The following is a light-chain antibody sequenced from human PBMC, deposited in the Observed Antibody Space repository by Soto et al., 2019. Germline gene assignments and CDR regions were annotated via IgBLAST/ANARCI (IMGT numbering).Light chain of an antibody. V-gene: IGKV1-39*01. CDR3: QQSYSTPRT. Sequence: DIQMTQSPSSLSASVGDRVSITCRASQTIITYLNWYQQKPGKAPKRLISAASNLQSGVPSRFSGSGSETEFTLTISSVQPEDFATYYCQQSYSTPRTFGQGTKLEIK. CDR2: AAS. CDR1: QTIITY. J-gene: IGKJ2*01.